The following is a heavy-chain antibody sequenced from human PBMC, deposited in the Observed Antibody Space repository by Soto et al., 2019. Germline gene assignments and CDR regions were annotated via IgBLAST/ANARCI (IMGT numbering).Heavy chain of an antibody. J-gene: IGHJ5*02. Sequence: GASVKVSCKASGYTFTSYYMHWVRQAPGQGLEWMGLISAYNGNTNYAQKLQGRVTMTRDTSTSTAYMELRSLRSDDTAVYYCARDFPRYCSSTSCFPRWFDPWGQGTLVTVSS. CDR2: ISAYNGNT. CDR3: ARDFPRYCSSTSCFPRWFDP. V-gene: IGHV1-18*04. CDR1: GYTFTSYY. D-gene: IGHD2-2*01.